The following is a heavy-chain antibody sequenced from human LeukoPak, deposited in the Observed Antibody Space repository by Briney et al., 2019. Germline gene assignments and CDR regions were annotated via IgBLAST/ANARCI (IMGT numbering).Heavy chain of an antibody. V-gene: IGHV1-18*01. CDR1: GYTFTTYG. Sequence: ASVTVSCKASGYTFTTYGITWLRQAPAQGLEGMGWISVYNGNTKYAQKLQGRVTMTTDTSTTTAYMELRSLRSDDTAVYYCARDGRHRYYYDSSGFYGSWFDPWGQGTLVTGSS. CDR3: ARDGRHRYYYDSSGFYGSWFDP. CDR2: ISVYNGNT. J-gene: IGHJ5*02. D-gene: IGHD3-22*01.